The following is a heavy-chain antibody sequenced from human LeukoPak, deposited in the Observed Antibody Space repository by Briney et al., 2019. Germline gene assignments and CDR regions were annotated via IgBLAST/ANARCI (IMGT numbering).Heavy chain of an antibody. J-gene: IGHJ5*02. CDR2: IYYSGST. V-gene: IGHV4-30-4*01. Sequence: LRLSCAASGVTLSSFAMSWARQAPGKGLEWIGYIYYSGSTYYNPSLKSRVTISVDTSKNQFSLKLSSVTAADTAVYYCARGPGWFDPWGQGTLVTVSS. CDR3: ARGPGWFDP. CDR1: GVTLSSFA.